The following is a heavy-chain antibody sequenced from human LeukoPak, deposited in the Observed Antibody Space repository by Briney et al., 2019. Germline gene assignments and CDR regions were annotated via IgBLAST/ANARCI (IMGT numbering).Heavy chain of an antibody. CDR3: ARDLPGSYYEETQYYFYGMDV. V-gene: IGHV3-21*01. J-gene: IGHJ6*02. CDR1: GFTFSSYA. Sequence: PGGSLRLSCAASGFTFSSYAMSWVRQAPGKGLEWVSSISSSSSYIYYADSVKGRFTISRDNAKNSLYLQMNSLRAEDTAVYYCARDLPGSYYEETQYYFYGMDVWGQGTTVTVPS. D-gene: IGHD3-10*01. CDR2: ISSSSSYI.